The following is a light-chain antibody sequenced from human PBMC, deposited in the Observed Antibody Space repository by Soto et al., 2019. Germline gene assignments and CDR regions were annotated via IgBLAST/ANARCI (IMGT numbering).Light chain of an antibody. J-gene: IGLJ1*01. V-gene: IGLV1-44*01. Sequence: QSALTQPPSASGTPGQKVTISCSGSSSNIGSKTVNWYQQLPGTAPKLLIFINNQRPSRVPDRFSGSKSGTSASLAISGLQSDDEADYYCAAWDASMNCYVSGTGTKVTVL. CDR2: INN. CDR3: AAWDASMNCYV. CDR1: SSNIGSKT.